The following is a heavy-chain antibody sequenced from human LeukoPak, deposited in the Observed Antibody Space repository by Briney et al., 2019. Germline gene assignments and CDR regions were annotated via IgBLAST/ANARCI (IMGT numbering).Heavy chain of an antibody. V-gene: IGHV3-30*18. J-gene: IGHJ4*02. CDR1: GFTFSSYG. Sequence: PGRSLRLSCEASGFTFSSYGMHWVRQAPGKGLEWVAVISYDGSNKYYADSVKGRFTISRDNSKNTLYLQMNSLRAEDTAVYYCAKDSPPLGDSSGYYAPDYWGQGTLVTVSS. CDR2: ISYDGSNK. D-gene: IGHD3-22*01. CDR3: AKDSPPLGDSSGYYAPDY.